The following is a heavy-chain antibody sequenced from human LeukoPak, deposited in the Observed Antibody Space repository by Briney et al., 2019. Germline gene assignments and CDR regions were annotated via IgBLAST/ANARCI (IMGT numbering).Heavy chain of an antibody. CDR2: MNPNSGNT. J-gene: IGHJ6*02. V-gene: IGHV1-8*01. CDR1: GYTFTSYD. CDR3: ARSVTIQNYYYYGMDV. Sequence: GAPVKVSCKASGYTFTSYDINWVRQATGQGLEWMGWMNPNSGNTGYAQKFQGRVTMTRNTSISTAYMELSSLRSEDTAVYYCARSVTIQNYYYYGMDVWGQGTTVTVSS. D-gene: IGHD4-11*01.